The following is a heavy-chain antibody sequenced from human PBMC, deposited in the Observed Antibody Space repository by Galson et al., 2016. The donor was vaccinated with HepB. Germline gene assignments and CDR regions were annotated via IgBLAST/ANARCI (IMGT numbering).Heavy chain of an antibody. V-gene: IGHV4-31*01. CDR1: GGSINSGGHS. D-gene: IGHD1-20*01. Sequence: TLSLTCTVSGGSINSGGHSWSWIRQLPGRGLEWIGYISYSGNPYYNPSLKTPLAISADTSKNQFSLIMNSVTAADTAVYYCAIREITKYYFDYWGHGTLVTVSS. J-gene: IGHJ4*03. CDR3: AIREITKYYFDY. CDR2: ISYSGNP.